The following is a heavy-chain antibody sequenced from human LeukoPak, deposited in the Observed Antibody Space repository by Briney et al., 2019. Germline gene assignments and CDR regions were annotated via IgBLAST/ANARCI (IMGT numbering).Heavy chain of an antibody. CDR2: IYYSGST. D-gene: IGHD2-2*01. CDR3: ARAGSSTSSLPPSGDYYYYYYMDV. CDR1: GVYFSSSGCY. J-gene: IGHJ6*03. V-gene: IGHV4-61*08. Sequence: PSETLSLTCSVSGVYFSSSGCYWGWIRQPPGKGLEWIGYIYYSGSTNYNPSLKSRVTISVDTSKNQFSLKLSSVTAADTAVYYCARAGSSTSSLPPSGDYYYYYYMDVWGKGTTVTVSS.